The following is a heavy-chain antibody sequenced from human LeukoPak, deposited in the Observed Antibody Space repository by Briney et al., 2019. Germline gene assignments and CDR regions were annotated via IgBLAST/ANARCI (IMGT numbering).Heavy chain of an antibody. CDR1: GFTFNSYG. Sequence: GGSLRLSCAASGFTFNSYGMHWVRQAPGKGLEWVAVIWYDGSNKYYADFVKGRFTISRDNSKNTLYLQMNSLRVDDTAVYYCAGVASSPSSWRWFDPWGQGTLVTVSS. CDR2: IWYDGSNK. J-gene: IGHJ5*02. D-gene: IGHD2-2*01. V-gene: IGHV3-33*01. CDR3: AGVASSPSSWRWFDP.